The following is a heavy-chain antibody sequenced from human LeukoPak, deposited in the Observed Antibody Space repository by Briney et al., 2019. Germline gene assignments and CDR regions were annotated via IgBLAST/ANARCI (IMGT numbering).Heavy chain of an antibody. Sequence: MPSETLSLTCAVYGGSFSGYYWSWIRQPPGKGLEWIGEINHSGSTNYNPSLKSRVTISVDTSKNQFSLKLSSVTAADTAVYYCARGRATYYWGQGTLVTVFS. CDR3: ARGRATYY. CDR1: GGSFSGYY. J-gene: IGHJ4*02. CDR2: INHSGST. D-gene: IGHD1-26*01. V-gene: IGHV4-34*01.